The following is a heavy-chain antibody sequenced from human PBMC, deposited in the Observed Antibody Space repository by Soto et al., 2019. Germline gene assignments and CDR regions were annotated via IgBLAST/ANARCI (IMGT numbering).Heavy chain of an antibody. CDR3: ARMDKAMVTNGMDV. V-gene: IGHV2-70*01. Sequence: GSGPTLVNPTQTLTLTCTFSGFSLSTSGMCVSWIRQPPGKALEWLALIDWDDDKYYSTSLKTRLTISKDTSKNQVVLTMTNMDPVDAATYYCARMDKAMVTNGMDVWGQGTTVTVS. J-gene: IGHJ6*02. CDR1: GFSLSTSGMC. D-gene: IGHD5-18*01. CDR2: IDWDDDK.